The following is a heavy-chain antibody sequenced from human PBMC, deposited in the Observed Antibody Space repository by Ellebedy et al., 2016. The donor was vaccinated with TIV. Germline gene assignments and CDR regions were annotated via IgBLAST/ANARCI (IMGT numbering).Heavy chain of an antibody. CDR3: ARHAIAAAGPEFDY. J-gene: IGHJ4*02. Sequence: MPSETLSLTCTVSGGSISSYYWSWIRQPPGKGLEWIGYIYYSGSTNYNPSLKSRVTISVDTSKNQFSLKLSSGTAADTAVYYCARHAIAAAGPEFDYWGQGTLVTVSS. CDR2: IYYSGST. V-gene: IGHV4-59*08. D-gene: IGHD6-13*01. CDR1: GGSISSYY.